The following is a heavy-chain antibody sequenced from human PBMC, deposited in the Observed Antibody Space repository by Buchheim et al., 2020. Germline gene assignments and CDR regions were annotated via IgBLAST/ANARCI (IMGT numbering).Heavy chain of an antibody. D-gene: IGHD6-19*01. CDR3: ARAAREQWLVCFDY. Sequence: QVQLQESGPGLVKPSQTLSLTCTVSGGSISSGGYYWSWIRQPPGKGLEWIGEINHSGSTNYNPSLKSRVTISVDTSKNQFSLKLSSVTAADTAVYYCARAAREQWLVCFDYWGQGTL. V-gene: IGHV4-31*03. CDR1: GGSISSGGYY. CDR2: INHSGST. J-gene: IGHJ4*02.